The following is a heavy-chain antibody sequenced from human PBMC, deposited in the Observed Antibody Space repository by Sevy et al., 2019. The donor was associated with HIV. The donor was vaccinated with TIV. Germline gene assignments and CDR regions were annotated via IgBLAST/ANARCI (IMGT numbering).Heavy chain of an antibody. V-gene: IGHV4-38-2*02. CDR1: GYSISSGYY. D-gene: IGHD1-26*01. Sequence: SETLSLTCAVSGYSISSGYYWGWIRQPPGKGLEWIGSIYHSGSTYYNPSLKSRVTISVDTSKNQFSLKLSSVTAADTAVYYCARDPVVSGSYQGQLFDYWGQGTLVTVSS. CDR2: IYHSGST. CDR3: ARDPVVSGSYQGQLFDY. J-gene: IGHJ4*02.